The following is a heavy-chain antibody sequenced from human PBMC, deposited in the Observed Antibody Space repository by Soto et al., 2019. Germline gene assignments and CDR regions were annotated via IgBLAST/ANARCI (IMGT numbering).Heavy chain of an antibody. CDR1: GFTFSNAW. J-gene: IGHJ6*02. V-gene: IGHV3-15*01. Sequence: EVQLVESGGGLVKPGGSLRLSCAASGFTFSNAWMSWVRQAPGKGLEWVGRIKSKTDGGTTDYAAPVKGRFTISREDSKNTLFLQMNSQKTEDTAVYYCTTGGDHNYYNGMDVWGQGTTVTVSS. CDR3: TTGGDHNYYNGMDV. D-gene: IGHD4-17*01. CDR2: IKSKTDGGTT.